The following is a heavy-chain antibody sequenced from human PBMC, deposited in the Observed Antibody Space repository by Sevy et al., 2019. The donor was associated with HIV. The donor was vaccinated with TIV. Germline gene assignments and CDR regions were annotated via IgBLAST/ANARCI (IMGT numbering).Heavy chain of an antibody. D-gene: IGHD4-17*01. CDR1: GYIFGDYY. CDR3: ARLTTQPTSDLYGLDV. J-gene: IGHJ6*02. Sequence: ASVKVSCKASGYIFGDYYIHWVRQAPGQGLEWMAWINSDSGVTNYAQRFQGEVTVTRDTSLRTAYLKLTNLKSNDTAIYYCARLTTQPTSDLYGLDVWGQGTTVTVSS. V-gene: IGHV1-2*02. CDR2: INSDSGVT.